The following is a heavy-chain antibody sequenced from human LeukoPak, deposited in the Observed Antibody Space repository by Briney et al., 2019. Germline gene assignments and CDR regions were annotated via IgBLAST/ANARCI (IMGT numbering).Heavy chain of an antibody. CDR3: ARDLKAADYDTEGSFDI. D-gene: IGHD3-22*01. J-gene: IGHJ3*02. V-gene: IGHV1-46*01. Sequence: ASVKVSCKASGYTFTSYYMHWVRQAPGQGLEWMGIINPSGGGTSYAQKFQGRVTMTRDTSTSTVYMEVSSLRSEDTAVHYCARDLKAADYDTEGSFDIWGQGTMFTVSS. CDR2: INPSGGGT. CDR1: GYTFTSYY.